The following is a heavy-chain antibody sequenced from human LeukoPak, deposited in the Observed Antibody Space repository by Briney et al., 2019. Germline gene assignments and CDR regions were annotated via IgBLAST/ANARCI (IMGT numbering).Heavy chain of an antibody. CDR2: IYYSGST. V-gene: IGHV4-39*07. J-gene: IGHJ4*02. CDR1: GGSISSSSYY. D-gene: IGHD5-24*01. Sequence: SETLSLTCTVSGGSISSSSYYWGWIRQPPGKGLEWIGSIYYSGSTYYNPSLKSRVTISVDTSKNQFSLKLSSVTAADTAVYYCAREHTGEMATIIGGYYFDYWGQGTLVTVSS. CDR3: AREHTGEMATIIGGYYFDY.